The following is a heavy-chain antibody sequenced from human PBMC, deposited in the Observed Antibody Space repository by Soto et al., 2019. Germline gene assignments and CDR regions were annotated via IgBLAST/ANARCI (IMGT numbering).Heavy chain of an antibody. CDR1: GGTLTNVW. CDR2: MSYSGSNK. Sequence: GGSLRLSCTVSGGTLTNVWMHLVRQAPGKGLEWVALMSYSGSNKYYADSVKGRFTISRDNSKNTLFLQMNSLTPEDTAVYYCAKDKLPARSRWDYFDYWGQGTRVTVS. D-gene: IGHD2-2*01. V-gene: IGHV3-30*18. CDR3: AKDKLPARSRWDYFDY. J-gene: IGHJ4*02.